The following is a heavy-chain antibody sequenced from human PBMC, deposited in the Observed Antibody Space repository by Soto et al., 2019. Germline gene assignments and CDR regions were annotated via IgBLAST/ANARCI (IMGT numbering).Heavy chain of an antibody. CDR1: GFTFNNYG. J-gene: IGHJ6*02. CDR3: AKSRDAYNFYFYYGMDV. Sequence: GGSLRLSCAASGFTFNNYGMHWVRRAPGKGLEWVAHILYHGGKNYYADSVKGRFTISRDNSKNTLHLQMNRLTAEDTAVYFCAKSRDAYNFYFYYGMDVWGQGTAVTVSS. V-gene: IGHV3-30*18. CDR2: ILYHGGKN. D-gene: IGHD1-1*01.